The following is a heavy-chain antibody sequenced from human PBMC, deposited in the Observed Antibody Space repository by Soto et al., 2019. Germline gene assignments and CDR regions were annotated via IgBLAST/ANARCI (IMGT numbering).Heavy chain of an antibody. V-gene: IGHV1-24*01. CDR1: GYTLTELS. D-gene: IGHD3-9*01. CDR2: FDPEDGET. J-gene: IGHJ3*02. CDR3: ATEGLTGYSRLIAFDI. Sequence: ASVKVSCKVSGYTLTELSMHWVRQAPGKGLEWMGGFDPEDGETIYAQKFQGRVTLTEDTSTDTAYMELSSLRSEDTAVYYCATEGLTGYSRLIAFDIWGQGTMVTVSS.